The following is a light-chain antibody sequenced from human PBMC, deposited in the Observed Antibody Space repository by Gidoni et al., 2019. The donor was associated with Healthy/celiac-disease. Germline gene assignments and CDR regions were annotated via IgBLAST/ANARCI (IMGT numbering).Light chain of an antibody. CDR2: KAS. Sequence: DIQMTQSPSTLSASVGDRVTITCRASQSISSWLAWYQQKPGKAPKLLIYKASSLESGVPSRFIGSGSGTEFTLTLSSLQPDDFATYYCQQYNSYSRTFXQXTKVEIK. J-gene: IGKJ1*01. CDR1: QSISSW. CDR3: QQYNSYSRT. V-gene: IGKV1-5*03.